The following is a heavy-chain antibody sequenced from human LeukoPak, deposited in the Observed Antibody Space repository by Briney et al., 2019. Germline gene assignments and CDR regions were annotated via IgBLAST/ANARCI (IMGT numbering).Heavy chain of an antibody. V-gene: IGHV4-34*01. CDR2: INHSGST. CDR3: VSCVDPQGFDY. Sequence: SETLSLTCAVNGGSFSGYYWSWIRQPPGKGLEWIGEINHSGSTNYNPSLKSRVTISVDTSKNQFSLKLSSVTAADTAVYYCVSCVDPQGFDYWGQGTLVTVSS. J-gene: IGHJ4*02. CDR1: GGSFSGYY.